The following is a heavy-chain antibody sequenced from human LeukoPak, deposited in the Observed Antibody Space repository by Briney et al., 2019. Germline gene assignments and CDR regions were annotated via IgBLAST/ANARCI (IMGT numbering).Heavy chain of an antibody. Sequence: PGGSLRLSCAASGISFSRYWMSWVRQAPGKGLEWVATTDLDGSETYYVDSVKGRFTISRDTSKNTVYLQMNSLRPEETAVYYCARDGEYSYGYGFDYWGQGTLVTVSS. J-gene: IGHJ4*02. D-gene: IGHD5-18*01. CDR1: GISFSRYW. V-gene: IGHV3-7*01. CDR2: TDLDGSET. CDR3: ARDGEYSYGYGFDY.